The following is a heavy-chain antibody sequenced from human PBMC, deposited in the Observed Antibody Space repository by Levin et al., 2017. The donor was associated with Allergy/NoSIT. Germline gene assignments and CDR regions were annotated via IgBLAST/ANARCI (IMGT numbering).Heavy chain of an antibody. CDR2: ISYDGSNK. D-gene: IGHD3-22*01. J-gene: IGHJ3*02. CDR1: GFTFSSYG. Sequence: GGSLRLSCAASGFTFSSYGMHWVRQAPGKGLEWVAVISYDGSNKYYADSVKGRCTISRDNSKNTLYLQMNSLRAEDTAVYYCAKGWQWYYYDSPTSAFDSWGQGTMVTVSS. V-gene: IGHV3-30*18. CDR3: AKGWQWYYYDSPTSAFDS.